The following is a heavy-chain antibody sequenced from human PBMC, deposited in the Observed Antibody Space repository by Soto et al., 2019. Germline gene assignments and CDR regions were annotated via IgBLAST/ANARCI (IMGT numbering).Heavy chain of an antibody. CDR2: INAGYGNT. D-gene: IGHD7-27*01. J-gene: IGHJ4*02. CDR3: ARDTGDGTFDF. CDR1: GYSLSSYA. V-gene: IGHV1-3*01. Sequence: ASLKVACKGSGYSLSSYAMHWGRQAPGQRLEWMGWINAGYGNTKSSQKFQDRVTISRDTSASTAYMELTSLRSEDTAVYYCARDTGDGTFDFWGQGTLVTVSS.